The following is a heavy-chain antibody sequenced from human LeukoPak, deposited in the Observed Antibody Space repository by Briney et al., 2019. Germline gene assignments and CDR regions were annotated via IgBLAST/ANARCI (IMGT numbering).Heavy chain of an antibody. CDR1: GGSFSGYN. CDR2: IYYSGST. J-gene: IGHJ4*02. CDR3: ARRRGTNWPFDY. Sequence: SETLSLTCAVYGGSFSGYNWNWIRQPPGKGLEWIGSIYYSGSTYYNPSLKSRVTISVDTSKNQFSLKLSSVTAADTAVYYCARRRGTNWPFDYWGQGTLVTVSS. V-gene: IGHV4-34*01. D-gene: IGHD1-1*01.